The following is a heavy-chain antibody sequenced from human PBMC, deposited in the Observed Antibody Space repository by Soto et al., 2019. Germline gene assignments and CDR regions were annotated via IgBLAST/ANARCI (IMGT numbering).Heavy chain of an antibody. CDR3: ARRRYCTNGVCRKGENYYYYGMDV. CDR2: IYHSGST. V-gene: IGHV4-4*02. Sequence: SETLSLTCAVSGGSISSSNWWSWVRQPPGKGLEWIGEIYHSGSTNYNPSLKSRVTISVDKSKNQLSLKLSSVTAADTAVYYCARRRYCTNGVCRKGENYYYYGMDVWGQGTTVTVSS. D-gene: IGHD2-8*01. J-gene: IGHJ6*02. CDR1: GGSISSSNW.